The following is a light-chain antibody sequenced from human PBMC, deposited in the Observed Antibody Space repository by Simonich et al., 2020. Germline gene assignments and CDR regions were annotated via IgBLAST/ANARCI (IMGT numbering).Light chain of an antibody. V-gene: IGKV3-15*01. Sequence: EIVMTQSPATLSVSPGERATLSCRASQSDSSNLAWYQQKPGQGPRLLNYGASTRATGIPARFSGSGSGTEFTLTISILQSEDFAVYYCQQYNNWPPWTFGQGTKVEIK. CDR1: QSDSSN. CDR3: QQYNNWPPWT. CDR2: GAS. J-gene: IGKJ1*01.